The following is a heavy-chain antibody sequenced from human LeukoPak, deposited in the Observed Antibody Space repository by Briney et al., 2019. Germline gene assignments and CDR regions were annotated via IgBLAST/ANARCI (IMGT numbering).Heavy chain of an antibody. D-gene: IGHD2-15*01. J-gene: IGHJ6*02. Sequence: PSETLSLTCAVYGGSFSGYYWSWIRQPPGKGLEWIGEINHSGSTNYNPSLKSRVTISVDTSKNQFSLKLSSVTAADTAVYYCARDLGVVAATPLVRPCAGVWGQGTTVTVSS. CDR2: INHSGST. V-gene: IGHV4-34*01. CDR3: ARDLGVVAATPLVRPCAGV. CDR1: GGSFSGYY.